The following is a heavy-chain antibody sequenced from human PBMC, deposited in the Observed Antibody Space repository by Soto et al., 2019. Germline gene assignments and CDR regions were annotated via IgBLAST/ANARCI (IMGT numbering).Heavy chain of an antibody. CDR3: AREFKAASSSWFDP. D-gene: IGHD6-13*01. J-gene: IGHJ5*02. Sequence: QVQLQESGPGLVKPSETLSLTCTVSGGSISSYYWSWIRQPPGKGLEWIGHIYYSGSTNYNPSLKSRVTISVDTSKNQFSLKLSSVTAADTAVYYCAREFKAASSSWFDPWGQGTLVTVSS. V-gene: IGHV4-59*01. CDR1: GGSISSYY. CDR2: IYYSGST.